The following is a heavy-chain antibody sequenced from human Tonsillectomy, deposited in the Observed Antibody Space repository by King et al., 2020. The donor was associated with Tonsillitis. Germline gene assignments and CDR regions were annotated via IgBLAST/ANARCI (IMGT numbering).Heavy chain of an antibody. CDR3: ARSLEGAVGLLPYWVDP. J-gene: IGHJ5*02. D-gene: IGHD1-1*01. V-gene: IGHV4-39*01. CDR2: TYHGGT. CDR1: GDSISNTNYY. Sequence: LQLQESGPGLVKPSETLSLTCTVSGDSISNTNYYWGWVRQPPGKGLEWIGTTYHGGTYYNSALTSRVTIFVDSSKNQFSLELSSVTAADTAVYYCARSLEGAVGLLPYWVDPWGRGTLVTVSS.